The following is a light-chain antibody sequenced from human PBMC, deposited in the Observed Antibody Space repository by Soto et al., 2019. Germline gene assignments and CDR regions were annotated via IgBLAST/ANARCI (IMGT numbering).Light chain of an antibody. J-gene: IGKJ2*01. CDR1: QSFSSGY. V-gene: IGKV3-20*01. CDR3: HQYGNSPPYT. Sequence: DIVLTQSPGTLSLSPGERATLSCRASQSFSSGYLAWYQQKPGQAPRLLIYGASTRATDIPDRFSGSESGTEFTLTISRLEPDDFAVYYCHQYGNSPPYTFGQGTKADIK. CDR2: GAS.